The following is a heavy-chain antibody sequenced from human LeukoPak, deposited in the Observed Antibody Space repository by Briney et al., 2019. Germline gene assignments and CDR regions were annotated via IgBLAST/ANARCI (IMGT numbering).Heavy chain of an antibody. V-gene: IGHV4-59*01. J-gene: IGHJ5*02. Sequence: SETLSLTCTVSGGSISSYYWSWIRQPPGKGREWIGYIYYSGSTNYNPSLKSRVTISVDTSKNQFSLKLSSVTAADTAVYYCAAGEKVSPGWFGPWGQGTLVTVSS. D-gene: IGHD5/OR15-5a*01. CDR2: IYYSGST. CDR1: GGSISSYY. CDR3: AAGEKVSPGWFGP.